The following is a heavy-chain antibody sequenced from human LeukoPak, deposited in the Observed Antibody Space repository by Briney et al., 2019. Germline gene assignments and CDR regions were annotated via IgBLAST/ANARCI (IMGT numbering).Heavy chain of an antibody. D-gene: IGHD1-26*01. Sequence: SETLSLTCTVSGGSISSYYWSWIRQPPGKGLEWIGYIYYSGSTNYNPSLKSRVTISVDTSKNQFSLKLSSVTAADTAVYYCARDGWDPRNYYYYGMDVWGQGTTVTVSS. V-gene: IGHV4-59*01. CDR1: GGSISSYY. J-gene: IGHJ6*02. CDR2: IYYSGST. CDR3: ARDGWDPRNYYYYGMDV.